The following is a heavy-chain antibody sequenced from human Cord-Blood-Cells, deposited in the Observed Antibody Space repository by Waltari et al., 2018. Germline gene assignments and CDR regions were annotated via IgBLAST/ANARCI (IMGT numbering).Heavy chain of an antibody. Sequence: QVQLVQSGAEVKKPGSSVKVSCKASGGTFSSYAISWVRQAPGQGLEWMGGVIPIFGTANYAQKCQGRGTITADKSTSTAYMELSSLGSEDTAVYYCARDKLTSGSSSSYYYGMDVWGQGTTVTVSS. V-gene: IGHV1-69*06. J-gene: IGHJ6*02. D-gene: IGHD6-6*01. CDR1: GGTFSSYA. CDR2: VIPIFGTA. CDR3: ARDKLTSGSSSSYYYGMDV.